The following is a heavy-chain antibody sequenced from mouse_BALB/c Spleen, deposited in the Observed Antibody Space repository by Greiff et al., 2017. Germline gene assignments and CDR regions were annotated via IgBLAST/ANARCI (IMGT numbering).Heavy chain of an antibody. CDR2: ISSGSSTI. V-gene: IGHV5-17*02. D-gene: IGHD1-1*01. CDR3: ARWGTTVVAYDAMDY. Sequence: EVHLVESGGGLVQPGGSRKLSCAASGFTFSSFGMHWVRQAPEKGLEWVAYISSGSSTIYYADTVKGRFTISRDNPKNTLFLQMTSLRSEDTAMYYCARWGTTVVAYDAMDYWGQGTSVTVSS. CDR1: GFTFSSFG. J-gene: IGHJ4*01.